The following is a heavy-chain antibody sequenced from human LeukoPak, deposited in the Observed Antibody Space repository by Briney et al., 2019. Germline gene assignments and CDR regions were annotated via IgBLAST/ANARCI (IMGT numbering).Heavy chain of an antibody. CDR1: GFTFNTYG. V-gene: IGHV3-23*01. CDR3: ARGGVDHYGSGTYYLMYYFDH. Sequence: PGGTLRLSCAASGFTFNTYGMSWVRQAPGKGLEWVSGISGSGGATYYADSVKGRLTVSRDDPHNTLYLQMNSVRAEDTAVYFCARGGVDHYGSGTYYLMYYFDHWGQGALVTVSS. CDR2: ISGSGGAT. J-gene: IGHJ4*02. D-gene: IGHD3-10*01.